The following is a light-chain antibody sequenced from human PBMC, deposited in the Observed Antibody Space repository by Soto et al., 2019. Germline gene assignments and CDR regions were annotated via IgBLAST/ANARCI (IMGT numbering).Light chain of an antibody. CDR1: SSDIGAYDY. V-gene: IGLV2-14*01. CDR3: SSHAGSNAFYV. CDR2: EVT. J-gene: IGLJ1*01. Sequence: QSVLTQPASVSGSPGQSITISCTGTSSDIGAYDYVSWYQQYPGRVPKLIIHEVTNRPSGVSDRFSGSKSGNTASLTISGLQNEDEADYYCSSHAGSNAFYVLATGTKVTVL.